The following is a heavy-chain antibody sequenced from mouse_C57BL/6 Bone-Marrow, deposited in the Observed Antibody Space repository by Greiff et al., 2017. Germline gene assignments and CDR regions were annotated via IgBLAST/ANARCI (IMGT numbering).Heavy chain of an antibody. Sequence: QVQLQQSGPGLVQPSQSLSLTCTVSGFSFTSYGVHWVRQSPGQGLEWLGVIWSGGSTDYNAAFISRMSSSKDKSKSQVFIKKNRLQAEDTDIYDGARNWDFDYWGQGTTVTVSA. CDR1: GFSFTSYG. CDR3: ARNWDFDY. CDR2: IWSGGST. J-gene: IGHJ2*01. V-gene: IGHV2-2*01. D-gene: IGHD4-1*01.